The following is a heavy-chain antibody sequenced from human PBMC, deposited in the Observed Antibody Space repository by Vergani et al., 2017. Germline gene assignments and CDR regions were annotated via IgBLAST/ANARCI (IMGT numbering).Heavy chain of an antibody. V-gene: IGHV4-38-2*01. Sequence: QVQLQESGPGLVKPSETLSLTCAVSGYSISSGYYWGWIRQPPGKGLEWIGSIYHSGSTYYNPSLKSRVTISVDTSKNQFSLKLSSVTAADTAVYYCARHDPPLRYFDWLFLNWFDPWGQGTLVTVSS. CDR1: GYSISSGYY. J-gene: IGHJ5*02. D-gene: IGHD3-9*01. CDR2: IYHSGST. CDR3: ARHDPPLRYFDWLFLNWFDP.